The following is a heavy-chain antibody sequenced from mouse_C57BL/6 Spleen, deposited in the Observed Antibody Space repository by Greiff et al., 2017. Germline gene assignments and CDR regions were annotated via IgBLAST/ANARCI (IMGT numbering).Heavy chain of an antibody. CDR3: ARGAGSGYYAMDY. V-gene: IGHV1-69*01. CDR1: GYTFTSYW. Sequence: VQLQQPGAELVMPGASVKLSCKASGYTFTSYWMHWVKQRPGQGLEWIGEIDPSDSYTNYNQKFKGKATLTVDTSSSTAYMQLSSLTSEDSAVYYCARGAGSGYYAMDYWGQGTSVTVSS. CDR2: IDPSDSYT. J-gene: IGHJ4*01. D-gene: IGHD1-1*02.